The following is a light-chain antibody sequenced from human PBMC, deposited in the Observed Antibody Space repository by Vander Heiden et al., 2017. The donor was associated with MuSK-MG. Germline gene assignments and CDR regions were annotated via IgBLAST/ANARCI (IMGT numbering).Light chain of an antibody. Sequence: QSVRTQARSVSGALGLTVTMSSTGSSSNIGAAYDVHWYQQLPGTAPKLLYYVTTNRPSGVPDRFSGSRSGTSASLAITGLQAEDEADYYCQSYDSSLSAYVLGTGTKVTVL. CDR3: QSYDSSLSAYV. V-gene: IGLV1-40*01. J-gene: IGLJ1*01. CDR1: SSNIGAAYD. CDR2: VTT.